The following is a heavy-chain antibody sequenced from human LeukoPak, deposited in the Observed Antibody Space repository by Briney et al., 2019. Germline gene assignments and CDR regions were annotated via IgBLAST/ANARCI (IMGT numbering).Heavy chain of an antibody. CDR1: GFTFNSYA. V-gene: IGHV3-23*01. Sequence: GGSLRLSCAASGFTFNSYAMSWVRQAPGKGLEWVSAISGSGASTYYADSVKGRFTISRDNSKDTLYVQMNSLRVDDTAVYYCAKGFSYYYYYGMDVWGQGTTVT. J-gene: IGHJ6*02. CDR2: ISGSGAST. CDR3: AKGFSYYYYYGMDV. D-gene: IGHD3-10*01.